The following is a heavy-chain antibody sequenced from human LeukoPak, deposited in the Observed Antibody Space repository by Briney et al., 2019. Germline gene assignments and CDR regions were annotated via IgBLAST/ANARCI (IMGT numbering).Heavy chain of an antibody. CDR1: GYTFTSYD. CDR3: ARGIISYYYDSSGYYSGWFDP. J-gene: IGHJ5*02. D-gene: IGHD3-22*01. Sequence: ASVKVSCKASGYTFTSYDINWVRQATGQGLEWMGWMNPNSGTTGYAQKFQGRVTMTRNTSISTAYMELSSLRSEDTAVYYCARGIISYYYDSSGYYSGWFDPWGQGTLVTVSS. CDR2: MNPNSGTT. V-gene: IGHV1-8*01.